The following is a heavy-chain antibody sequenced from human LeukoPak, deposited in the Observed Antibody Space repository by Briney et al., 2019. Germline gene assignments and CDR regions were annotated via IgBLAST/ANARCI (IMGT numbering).Heavy chain of an antibody. CDR3: AHGGLYYLDY. J-gene: IGHJ4*02. CDR1: GFTFSSHG. V-gene: IGHV3-23*01. CDR2: ISGSGNT. D-gene: IGHD3-10*01. Sequence: GGSLRLSCAASGFTFSSHGMSWVRQAPGEGLEWVSAISGSGNTYYADSVKGRFTISRDISKNTLYLQMNSLRAEDTAVYYCAHGGLYYLDYWGQGTLVTVSS.